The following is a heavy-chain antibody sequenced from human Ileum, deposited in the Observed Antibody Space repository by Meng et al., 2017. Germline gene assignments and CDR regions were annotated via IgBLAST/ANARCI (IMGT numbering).Heavy chain of an antibody. J-gene: IGHJ4*02. V-gene: IGHV3-66*01. CDR3: TRGEDH. CDR1: GFSVSNEF. CDR2: IYSGGGT. Sequence: EGQGVEAGGGVVQPGGSLRLSGAASGFSVSNEFMSWVRQAQGKGLEWVSVIYSGGGTDYADSVKGRFTTSRDSSKNTMYLQMNNLRADDTAMYYCTRGEDHWGQGTLVTVSS.